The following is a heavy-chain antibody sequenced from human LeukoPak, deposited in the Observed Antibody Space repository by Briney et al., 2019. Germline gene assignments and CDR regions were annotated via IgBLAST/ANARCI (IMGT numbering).Heavy chain of an antibody. V-gene: IGHV4-39*01. J-gene: IGHJ4*02. Sequence: SETLSLTCTVSGDSLSDYFWSWIRQPPGKGLEWIGSIYYSGSTYYNPSLKSRVTISVDTSKNQFSLKLSSVTAADTAVYYCARLYSSGWYFDYWGQGTLVTVSS. D-gene: IGHD6-19*01. CDR3: ARLYSSGWYFDY. CDR2: IYYSGST. CDR1: GDSLSDYF.